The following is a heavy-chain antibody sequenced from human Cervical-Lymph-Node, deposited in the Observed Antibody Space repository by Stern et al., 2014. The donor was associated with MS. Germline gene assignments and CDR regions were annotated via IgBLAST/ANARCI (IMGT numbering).Heavy chain of an antibody. D-gene: IGHD6-19*01. CDR2: ISSSSSYI. J-gene: IGHJ4*02. CDR3: ARVRSGWADY. Sequence: VQLVESGGGLVKPGGSLRLSCAASGFTFSSYSMNWVRQAPGKGLEWVSSISSSSSYIYYADSVKGRFPISRDNAKNSLYLQMNSLRAEDTAVYYCARVRSGWADYWGQGTLVTVSS. CDR1: GFTFSSYS. V-gene: IGHV3-21*01.